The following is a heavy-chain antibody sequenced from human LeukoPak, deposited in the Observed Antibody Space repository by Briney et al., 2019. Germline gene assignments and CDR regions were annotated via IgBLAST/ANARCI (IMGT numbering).Heavy chain of an antibody. J-gene: IGHJ1*01. Sequence: PGGSLSFSCVASGFSFSDSPMSWVRQAEGKGLEWVAKMKEDGSDENYVDSVKGRFTISRDNARNSLHLQMKSLRAEDTAVYFCARGGAGGGYFPTWGQGILVIVSS. CDR3: ARGGAGGGYFPT. CDR1: GFSFSDSP. V-gene: IGHV3-7*03. CDR2: MKEDGSDE. D-gene: IGHD3-16*01.